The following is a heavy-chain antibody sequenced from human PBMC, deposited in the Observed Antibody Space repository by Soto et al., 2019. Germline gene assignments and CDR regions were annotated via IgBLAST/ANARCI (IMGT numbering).Heavy chain of an antibody. CDR3: AMGGTVTTGRGTSDD. V-gene: IGHV4-34*01. J-gene: IGHJ4*02. D-gene: IGHD4-17*01. Sequence: SETLSLTCAVYGGSFSGYYWSWIRQPPGKGLEWIGEINHSGSTNYNPSLKSRVTISVDTSKNQFSLKLSSVTAADTAVYYCAMGGTVTTGRGTSDDWGQGTLVTGSS. CDR1: GGSFSGYY. CDR2: INHSGST.